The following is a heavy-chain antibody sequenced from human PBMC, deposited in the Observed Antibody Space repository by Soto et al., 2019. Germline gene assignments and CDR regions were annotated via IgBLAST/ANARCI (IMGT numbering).Heavy chain of an antibody. CDR3: ARDRMVAATLHWFDP. V-gene: IGHV4-59*01. CDR2: IYYSGST. D-gene: IGHD2-15*01. J-gene: IGHJ5*02. CDR1: GGSISSYY. Sequence: SETLSLTCTVSGGSISSYYWSWIRQPPGKGLEWIGYIYYSGSTNYNPSLKSRVTISVDTSKNQFSPKLSSVTAADTAVYYCARDRMVAATLHWFDPWGQGTLVTVSS.